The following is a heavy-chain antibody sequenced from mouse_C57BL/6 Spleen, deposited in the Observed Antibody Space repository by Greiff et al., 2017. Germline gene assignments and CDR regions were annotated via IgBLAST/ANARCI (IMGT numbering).Heavy chain of an antibody. V-gene: IGHV5-17*01. CDR3: AEGSIAMDY. J-gene: IGHJ4*01. D-gene: IGHD3-3*01. Sequence: EVQLQESGGGLVKPGGSLKLSCAASGFTFSDYGMHWVRQAPEKGLEWVAYISSGSSTIYYADTVKGRFTISRDTAKNTLFLQMASMGSQDRARYYYAEGSIAMDYWGQGTSVTVSS. CDR2: ISSGSSTI. CDR1: GFTFSDYG.